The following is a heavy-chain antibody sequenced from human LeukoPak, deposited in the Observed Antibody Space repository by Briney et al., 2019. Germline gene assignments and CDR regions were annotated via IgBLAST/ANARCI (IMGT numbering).Heavy chain of an antibody. CDR1: GFTFTSSA. CDR2: IVVGSGNT. Sequence: ASVKVSCKASGFTFTSSAVQWVRQARGQRLEWIGWIVVGSGNTNYAQKFQERVTITRDMSTSTAYMELSSLRSEDTAVYYCARGGDYGDGQYYFDYWGQGTLVTVSS. V-gene: IGHV1-58*01. D-gene: IGHD4-17*01. CDR3: ARGGDYGDGQYYFDY. J-gene: IGHJ4*02.